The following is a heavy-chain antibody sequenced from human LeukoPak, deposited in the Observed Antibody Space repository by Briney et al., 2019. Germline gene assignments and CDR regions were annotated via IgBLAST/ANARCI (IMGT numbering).Heavy chain of an antibody. D-gene: IGHD3-3*02. CDR1: GFTVSSNY. CDR3: ARAFGPMSIFDY. J-gene: IGHJ4*02. CDR2: IYSGGST. Sequence: GGSLRLSCAASGFTVSSNYMSWVRQAPGKGLEWVSVIYSGGSTYYADSVKGRFTISRDNSKNTLYLQMNSLRAEDTAVYFCARAFGPMSIFDYWGQGTLVTVSS. V-gene: IGHV3-66*02.